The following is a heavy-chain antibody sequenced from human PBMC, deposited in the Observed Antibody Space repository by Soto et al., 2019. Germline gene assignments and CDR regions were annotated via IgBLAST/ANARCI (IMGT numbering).Heavy chain of an antibody. Sequence: GGSLRLSCADSGFAFYYYNMNWVRQAPGRGLEWVSSISGSGSGTYYADSVKGRFTISRDNSENTLYLQMNSLRAEDTAVYYCAKDQGNTIVGASRGFAHWGHGSLVTVSS. J-gene: IGHJ4*01. V-gene: IGHV3-23*01. D-gene: IGHD1-26*01. CDR3: AKDQGNTIVGASRGFAH. CDR2: ISGSGSGT. CDR1: GFAFYYYN.